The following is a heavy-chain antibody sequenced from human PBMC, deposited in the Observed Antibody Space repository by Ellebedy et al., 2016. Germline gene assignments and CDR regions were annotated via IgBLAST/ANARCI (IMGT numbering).Heavy chain of an antibody. J-gene: IGHJ6*02. D-gene: IGHD6-19*01. CDR2: IYHSGST. Sequence: SETLSLXXAVSGGSNSSSNWSSRARLPSGKALEWLGEIYHSGSTNYNPSLKSRVTISVDKSKNQFSLKLSSVTAADTAVYYCARDVAVHGNYGMDVWGQGTTVIVSS. CDR3: ARDVAVHGNYGMDV. CDR1: GGSNSSSNW. V-gene: IGHV4-4*02.